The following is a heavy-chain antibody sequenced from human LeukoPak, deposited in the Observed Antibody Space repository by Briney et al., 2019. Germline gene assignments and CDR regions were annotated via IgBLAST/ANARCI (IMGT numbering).Heavy chain of an antibody. J-gene: IGHJ4*02. V-gene: IGHV1-2*06. CDR1: GGTFSSYA. CDR3: ARDHDFWSGYSDY. CDR2: INPSSGGT. D-gene: IGHD3-3*01. Sequence: ASVKVSCKASGGTFSSYAISWVRQAPGQGLEWMGRINPSSGGTNYAQKFQGRVTMTRDTSISTAYMELSRLRSDDTAVYYCARDHDFWSGYSDYWGQGTLVTVSS.